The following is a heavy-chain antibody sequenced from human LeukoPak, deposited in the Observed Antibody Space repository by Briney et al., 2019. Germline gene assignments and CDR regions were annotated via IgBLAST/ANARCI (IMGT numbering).Heavy chain of an antibody. CDR3: ARGPNSNWSGLDF. J-gene: IGHJ4*02. CDR1: GFSFSGHW. V-gene: IGHV3-74*01. D-gene: IGHD6-6*01. Sequence: GGSLRLSCTASGFSFSGHWMHWARQLPGKGLVWVSRISPTGSTTSYADSVKGRFTVSRDNAKNTLYLQVNNLRAEDTAVYYCARGPNSNWSGLDFWGQGTLLTVSP. CDR2: ISPTGSTT.